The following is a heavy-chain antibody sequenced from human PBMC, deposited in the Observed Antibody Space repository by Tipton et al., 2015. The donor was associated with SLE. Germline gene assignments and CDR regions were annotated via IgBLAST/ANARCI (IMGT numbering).Heavy chain of an antibody. D-gene: IGHD1-1*01. V-gene: IGHV4-39*07. CDR1: GGSISSSSYY. CDR2: IYTSGST. Sequence: TLSLTCTVSGGSISSSSYYWGWIRQPPGKGLEWIGSIYTSGSTNYTPSLKSRVTISVDTSKNQFSLKLSSVTAADTAVYYCARTQLGHHAFDIWGQGTMVTVSS. J-gene: IGHJ3*02. CDR3: ARTQLGHHAFDI.